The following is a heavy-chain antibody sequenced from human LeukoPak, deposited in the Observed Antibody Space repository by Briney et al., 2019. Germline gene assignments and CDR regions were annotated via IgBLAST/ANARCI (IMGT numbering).Heavy chain of an antibody. CDR1: GFPLSNAW. D-gene: IGHD6-13*01. J-gene: IGHJ4*02. CDR3: TGVSRSSWYDY. CDR2: IKSKTDGGTP. V-gene: IGHV3-15*01. Sequence: MSGVPLRLPCAASGFPLSNAWMSWVRQAPGRGLEGVGRIKSKTDGGTPDYAAPVKGRFTISRDDSKNTLYLQMNSLKTEDTAVYYCTGVSRSSWYDYWGQGTLVTVSS.